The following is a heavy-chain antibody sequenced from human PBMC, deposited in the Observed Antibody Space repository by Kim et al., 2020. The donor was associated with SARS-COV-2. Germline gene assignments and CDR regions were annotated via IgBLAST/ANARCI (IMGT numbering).Heavy chain of an antibody. CDR3: ARGGMVQGVITLDY. J-gene: IGHJ4*02. Sequence: PSLKSRVTISVDTSKNQFSLKLSSVTAADTAVYYCARGGMVQGVITLDYWGQGTLVTVSS. V-gene: IGHV4-30-2*05. D-gene: IGHD3-10*01.